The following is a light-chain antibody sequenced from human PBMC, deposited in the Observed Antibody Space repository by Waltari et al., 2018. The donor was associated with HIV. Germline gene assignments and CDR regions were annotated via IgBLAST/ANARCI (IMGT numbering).Light chain of an antibody. CDR2: GNS. V-gene: IGLV1-40*01. J-gene: IGLJ1*01. CDR1: TSNIGSVYD. Sequence: QSVLTQPPSVSGAPGQRVTISCTGSTSNIGSVYDVHWYQQVPGTVPKLLIYGNSNRPSGVPDRISGSKSGSSASLAISGLQADDEADYYCQSYDSSLSGFIFGTGTRVTVL. CDR3: QSYDSSLSGFI.